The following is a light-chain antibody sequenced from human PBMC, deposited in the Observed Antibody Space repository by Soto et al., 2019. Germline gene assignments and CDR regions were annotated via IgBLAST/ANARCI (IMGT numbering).Light chain of an antibody. CDR3: QQRGKWPST. CDR1: QSVDRH. V-gene: IGKV3-11*01. J-gene: IGKJ2*02. CDR2: DAY. Sequence: EVVLTQSPDTLSLLPGATATLSCRASQSVDRHVAWYQQKVGQAPRLLIYDAYTRDTGVGARFTGSGSATDFSLTITSPEPEDFAVYFCQQRGKWPSTFGTGTKVEMK.